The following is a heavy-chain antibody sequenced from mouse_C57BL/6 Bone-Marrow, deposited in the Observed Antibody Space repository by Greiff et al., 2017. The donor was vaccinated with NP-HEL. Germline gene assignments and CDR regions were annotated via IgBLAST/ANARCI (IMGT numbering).Heavy chain of an antibody. J-gene: IGHJ3*01. D-gene: IGHD2-5*01. CDR1: GYTFTSYW. CDR3: ARSNSKPIAC. CDR2: IYPSDSET. V-gene: IGHV1-61*01. Sequence: QVQLQQPGAELVRPGSSVKLSCKASGYTFTSYWMDWVKQRPGQGLEWIGNIYPSDSETHYNQKFKDKATLTVDKSSSTAYVQLSNLISEDYEDYYCARSNSKPIACWGQGTMDTVSA.